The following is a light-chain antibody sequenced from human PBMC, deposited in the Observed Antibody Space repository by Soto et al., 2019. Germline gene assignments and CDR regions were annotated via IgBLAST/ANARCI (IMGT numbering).Light chain of an antibody. J-gene: IGLJ2*01. CDR1: SSDVGGYNY. CDR3: SSFAGGGNPVL. V-gene: IGLV2-8*01. CDR2: EVT. Sequence: QSALTQPPSASGSLGQSVTISCTGTSSDVGGYNYVSWHQQHPGKAPKLMIYEVTKRPSGVPDRFSGSKSGNTASLTVSGLQAGDDGDYYCSSFAGGGNPVLFGGGTKLTVL.